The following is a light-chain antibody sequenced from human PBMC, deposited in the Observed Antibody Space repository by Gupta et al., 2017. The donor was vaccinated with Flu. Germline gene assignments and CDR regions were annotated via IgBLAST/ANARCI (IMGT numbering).Light chain of an antibody. CDR2: GAS. V-gene: IGKV3-15*01. CDR1: QSISSN. Sequence: EKVMKQSPDTLSVSPGERATLSCRASQSISSNLAWYQHKPGLAPRLLIFGASTRATGIADRFSGSGSGTEFTLTISSLESEDFAVYYCQQYDDWPPITFGQGTRLEIK. J-gene: IGKJ5*01. CDR3: QQYDDWPPIT.